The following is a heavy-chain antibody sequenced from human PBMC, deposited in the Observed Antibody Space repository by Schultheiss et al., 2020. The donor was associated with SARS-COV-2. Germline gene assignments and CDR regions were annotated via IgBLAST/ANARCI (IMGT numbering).Heavy chain of an antibody. J-gene: IGHJ6*02. Sequence: GGSLRLSCAASGFTFSSYGMHWVRQAPGKGLEWVSGISWNSGSIGYADSVKGRFTISRDNAKNSLYLQMNSLRAEDTALYYCANLMGSLTYGDRKPYYYYGMDVWGQGTTVTVSS. CDR1: GFTFSSYG. V-gene: IGHV3-9*01. CDR3: ANLMGSLTYGDRKPYYYYGMDV. CDR2: ISWNSGSI. D-gene: IGHD4-17*01.